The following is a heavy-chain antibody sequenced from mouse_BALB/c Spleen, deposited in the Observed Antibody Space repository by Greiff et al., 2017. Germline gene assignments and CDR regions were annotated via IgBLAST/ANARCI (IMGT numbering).Heavy chain of an antibody. J-gene: IGHJ3*01. CDR1: GFTFSNYW. D-gene: IGHD2-4*01. CDR2: IRLKSNNYAT. Sequence: EVKLVESGGGLVQPGGSMKLSCVASGFTFSNYWMNWVRQSPEKGLEWVAEIRLKSNNYATHYAESVKGRFTISSDDSKRSVYQQMNNLRAAETGIYYCTSPYDYDGFAYWGQGTLVTVSA. V-gene: IGHV6-6*02. CDR3: TSPYDYDGFAY.